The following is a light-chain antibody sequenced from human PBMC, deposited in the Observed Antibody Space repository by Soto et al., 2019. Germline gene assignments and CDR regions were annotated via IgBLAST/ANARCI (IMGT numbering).Light chain of an antibody. J-gene: IGLJ2*01. CDR3: AAWDDSLSGVV. CDR2: RNN. CDR1: SSNIGSNY. Sequence: QSVLTQPPSASGTPGQRVTISCSGSSSNIGSNYVYWYQQLPGTAPKLLIYRNNQRPSGVHDRFSGSKSVTSASLAISGLRSEDEADYYCAAWDDSLSGVVFGGGTKLTVL. V-gene: IGLV1-47*01.